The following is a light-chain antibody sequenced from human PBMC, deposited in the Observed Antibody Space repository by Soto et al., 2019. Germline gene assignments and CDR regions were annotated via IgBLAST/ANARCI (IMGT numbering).Light chain of an antibody. Sequence: DIQMTQSPSTLSASVGDRVTITCRVSQIISTWLAWYQQKPGKAPKLLIYKASSLESGVPSRFSGSGSGTEFTLTISSLQPDDFATYYCQQYNSYSGTFGQGTKVEIK. V-gene: IGKV1-5*03. CDR3: QQYNSYSGT. CDR2: KAS. CDR1: QIISTW. J-gene: IGKJ1*01.